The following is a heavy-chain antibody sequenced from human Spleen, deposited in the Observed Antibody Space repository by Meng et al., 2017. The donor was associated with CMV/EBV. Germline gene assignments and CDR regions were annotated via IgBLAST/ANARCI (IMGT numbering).Heavy chain of an antibody. CDR1: GFTFSTYW. V-gene: IGHV3-7*03. D-gene: IGHD2-2*01. Sequence: GESLKISCAASGFTFSTYWMSWVRQAPGKGLEWVANIKQDGSEKYYVDSVKGRFTISRDNSKNTLYLQMNSLRAEDTAVYYCATDPIGYCSSTSCYPSQNYYYYGMDVWGQGTTVTVSS. CDR2: IKQDGSEK. CDR3: ATDPIGYCSSTSCYPSQNYYYYGMDV. J-gene: IGHJ6*02.